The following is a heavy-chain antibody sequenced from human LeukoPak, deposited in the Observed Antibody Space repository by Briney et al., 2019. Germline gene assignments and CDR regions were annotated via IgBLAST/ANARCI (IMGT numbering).Heavy chain of an antibody. CDR3: ATARNFRFEY. CDR1: GLTFRTTW. D-gene: IGHD1-7*01. V-gene: IGHV3-74*01. J-gene: IGHJ4*02. CDR2: MNGEGTTI. Sequence: GGSLRLSRATSGLTFRTTWMHWVRQAPGKGLMWVSRMNGEGTTIDYADSVKGRFTVSRDYAKNTLFLQMNNLRTEDTALYFCATARNFRFEYWGQGSLVIVSA.